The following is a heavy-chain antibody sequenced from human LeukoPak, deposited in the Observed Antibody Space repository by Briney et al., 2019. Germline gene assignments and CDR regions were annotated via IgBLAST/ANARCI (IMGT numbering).Heavy chain of an antibody. CDR2: IYYSGST. V-gene: IGHV4-59*01. J-gene: IGHJ4*02. CDR3: AVSSSSSVAVDY. Sequence: SETLSLTCTVSGGSISSYYWSWIRQPPGKGLEWIGYIYYSGSTNYNPSLKSRVTMSVDTSKNQFSLKLSSVTAADTAVYYCAVSSSSSVAVDYWGQGTLVTVSS. CDR1: GGSISSYY. D-gene: IGHD6-6*01.